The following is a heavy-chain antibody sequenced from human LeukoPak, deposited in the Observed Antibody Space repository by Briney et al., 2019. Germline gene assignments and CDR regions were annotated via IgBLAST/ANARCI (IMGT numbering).Heavy chain of an antibody. CDR3: ARRAVADSRIGIFDY. CDR1: GDSISGDNG. CDR2: IHYSGGT. D-gene: IGHD1-26*01. V-gene: IGHV4-4*02. J-gene: IGHJ4*02. Sequence: PSETLSLTCAVSGDSISGDNGWSWPRQPPGKGLECIGEIHYSGGTKYNPSLKSRDHIPVDKSKKQFSLRLNSVTAADTAVYYCARRAVADSRIGIFDYWGQGNVVTVSS.